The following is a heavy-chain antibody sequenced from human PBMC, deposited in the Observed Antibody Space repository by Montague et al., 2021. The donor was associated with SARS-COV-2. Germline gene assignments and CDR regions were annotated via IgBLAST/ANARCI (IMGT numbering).Heavy chain of an antibody. V-gene: IGHV4-31*03. CDR1: GGSVTSTTYY. Sequence: TLSLTCTVSGGSVTSTTYYWSWFRQRPGRGLEWVGFIYSSGSTAYSPSLENRLTMSIDTSKNQFSLRLTSATAADTAAYYCAKGSGYPWGRAPGSLCRQ. CDR3: AKGSGYP. D-gene: IGHD6-25*01. CDR2: IYSSGST. J-gene: IGHJ2*01.